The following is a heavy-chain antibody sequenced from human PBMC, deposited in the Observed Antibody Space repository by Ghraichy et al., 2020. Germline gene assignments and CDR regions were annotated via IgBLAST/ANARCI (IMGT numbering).Heavy chain of an antibody. Sequence: ETLSLTCAASGFTFSSYSMNWVRQAPGKGLEWVSYISSSSSTIYYADSVKGRFTISRDNAKNSLYLQMNSLRDEDTAVYYCARDHKGYSYGSIYYFDYWGQGTLVTVSS. CDR2: ISSSSSTI. J-gene: IGHJ4*02. D-gene: IGHD5-18*01. V-gene: IGHV3-48*02. CDR3: ARDHKGYSYGSIYYFDY. CDR1: GFTFSSYS.